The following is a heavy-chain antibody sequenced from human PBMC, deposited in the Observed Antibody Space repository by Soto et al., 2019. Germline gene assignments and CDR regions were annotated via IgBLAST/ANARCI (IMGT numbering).Heavy chain of an antibody. CDR3: ATLWFGEGDY. J-gene: IGHJ4*02. Sequence: QLQLQESGPGLVKPSETLSLTCTVSGGSISRSSYFWGWIRQTPGKGLEWIGSIYYSGNTYYNASLRSRVTISVDTSKNQFSLKLSSVTAADTAVYYCATLWFGEGDYWGQGTLVTVSS. D-gene: IGHD3-10*01. CDR2: IYYSGNT. CDR1: GGSISRSSYF. V-gene: IGHV4-39*01.